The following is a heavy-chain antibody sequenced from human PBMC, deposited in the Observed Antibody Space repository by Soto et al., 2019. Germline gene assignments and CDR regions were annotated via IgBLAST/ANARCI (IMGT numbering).Heavy chain of an antibody. CDR3: TRDDYSSVAYYGMDV. CDR1: GFRFSIYW. CDR2: VNSDGITT. Sequence: EAQLVESGGGLVQPGGSLRLSCVGTGFRFSIYWMNWVRQAPGKGLVWVSRVNSDGITTTYADSVGGRFTVSRDNANNTLYLEMNNLRAEDTAVYYCTRDDYSSVAYYGMDVWGQGTTVTVSS. V-gene: IGHV3-74*01. D-gene: IGHD6-25*01. J-gene: IGHJ6*02.